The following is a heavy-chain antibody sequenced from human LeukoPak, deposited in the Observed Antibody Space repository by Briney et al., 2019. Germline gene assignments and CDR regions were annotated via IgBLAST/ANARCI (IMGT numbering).Heavy chain of an antibody. J-gene: IGHJ4*02. Sequence: GGSLRLSCAVSGFTVSSNYMGWVRQAPGKGLEWVSAIYSGGSTYHADSVKGRFTISRDNSKNILYLQMNSLTVEDTAVYYCARAHIYSIVGAPDYWGQGTLVTVSS. V-gene: IGHV3-53*01. CDR1: GFTVSSNY. CDR3: ARAHIYSIVGAPDY. D-gene: IGHD1-26*01. CDR2: IYSGGST.